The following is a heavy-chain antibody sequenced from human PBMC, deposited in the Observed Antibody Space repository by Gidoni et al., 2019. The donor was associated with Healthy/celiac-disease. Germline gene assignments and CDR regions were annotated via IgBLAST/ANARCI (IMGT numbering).Heavy chain of an antibody. CDR1: GGSIRSSSYY. Sequence: QLQLQESGPGLVKPSETLSLTCTVSGGSIRSSSYYWGWIRQPPGKGLEWIGSIYYSGSNYYNPSLKSRVTISVDTSKNQFSLKLSSVTAADTAVYYCARHPVQYCSGGSCYTGAPDYWGQGTLVTVSS. D-gene: IGHD2-15*01. J-gene: IGHJ4*02. CDR2: IYYSGSN. V-gene: IGHV4-39*01. CDR3: ARHPVQYCSGGSCYTGAPDY.